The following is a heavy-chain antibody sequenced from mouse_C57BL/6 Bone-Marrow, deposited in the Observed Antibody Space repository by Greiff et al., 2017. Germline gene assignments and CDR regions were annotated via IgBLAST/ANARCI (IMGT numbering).Heavy chain of an antibody. CDR3: ARDPIYYYGSSYRFDY. CDR2: INPSSGYT. D-gene: IGHD1-1*01. J-gene: IGHJ2*01. V-gene: IGHV1-4*01. CDR1: GYPFTSYT. Sequence: QVQLQQSGAELARPGASVKMSCKASGYPFTSYTMHWVKQRPGQGLEWIGYINPSSGYTKYNQKFKDKATLTADKSSSTAYMQLSSLTSEDSAVYYCARDPIYYYGSSYRFDYWGQGTTLTVSS.